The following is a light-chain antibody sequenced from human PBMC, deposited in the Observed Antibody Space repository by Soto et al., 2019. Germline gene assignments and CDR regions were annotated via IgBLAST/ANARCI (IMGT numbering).Light chain of an antibody. CDR1: QSVSIY. V-gene: IGKV3-11*01. J-gene: IGKJ1*01. CDR2: DAS. Sequence: EIVLTQSPATLSLSPGERATLSCRASQSVSIYLAWYHQNIGQAPRLLIYDASNRATGIPARFSGSGSGTDFTLTISSLQPEDSGAYYCQPRGNWPLWTFGQGTKVEIK. CDR3: QPRGNWPLWT.